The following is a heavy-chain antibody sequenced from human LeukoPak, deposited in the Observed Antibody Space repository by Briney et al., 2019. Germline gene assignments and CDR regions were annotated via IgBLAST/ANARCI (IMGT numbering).Heavy chain of an antibody. Sequence: PGGSLRLSCAASGFTFSSYAMSRVRQAPGKGLEWVSAISGSGGSTLYTDSVKGRFTISRDNSKNTLYLQMSSLRAEDTAVYYCARSLGYCSSTLSCYYAMDVWGQGTTVTVSS. J-gene: IGHJ6*02. V-gene: IGHV3-23*01. CDR2: ISGSGGST. CDR1: GFTFSSYA. D-gene: IGHD2-2*01. CDR3: ARSLGYCSSTLSCYYAMDV.